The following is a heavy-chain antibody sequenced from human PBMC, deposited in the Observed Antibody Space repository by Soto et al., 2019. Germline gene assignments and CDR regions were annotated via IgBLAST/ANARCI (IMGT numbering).Heavy chain of an antibody. CDR3: TRPVESNWFDP. CDR1: GFTFSGSA. Sequence: EVQLVESGGGLVQPGGSLKLSCTTSGFTFSGSAMHWVRQASGKGLEWVGRIRTKANSYATAYAASVKGRFTISRDDSKNTAYLQMNSLKTEDRAVYYCTRPVESNWFDPWGQGTLVTVSS. CDR2: IRTKANSYAT. V-gene: IGHV3-73*02. D-gene: IGHD3-3*01. J-gene: IGHJ5*02.